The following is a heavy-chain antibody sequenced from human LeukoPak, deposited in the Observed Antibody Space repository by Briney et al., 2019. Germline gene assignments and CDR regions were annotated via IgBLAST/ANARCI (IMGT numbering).Heavy chain of an antibody. V-gene: IGHV3-48*02. CDR3: TPHRDGNYPFDY. CDR1: GFTFSSYA. J-gene: IGHJ4*02. D-gene: IGHD1-7*01. Sequence: GGSLRLSCAASGFTFSSYAMSWVRQAPGKGLEWVSYISSSSSTIYYRDSVKGRFTISRDSAKNSLYLQMNSLRDEDTAVYYCTPHRDGNYPFDYWGQGTLVTVSS. CDR2: ISSSSSTI.